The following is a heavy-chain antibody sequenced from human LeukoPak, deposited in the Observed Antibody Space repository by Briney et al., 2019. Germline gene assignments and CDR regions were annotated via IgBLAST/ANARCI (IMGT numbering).Heavy chain of an antibody. J-gene: IGHJ4*02. V-gene: IGHV3-21*01. Sequence: GGSLRLSCAASGFTFSSYSMNWVRQAPGKGLGWVSSISSSSSYIYYADSVKGRFTISRDNAKNSLYLQMNSLRAEDTAVYYCARVFVYSGYSYGNSGGINFDYWGQGTLVTVSS. CDR1: GFTFSSYS. CDR2: ISSSSSYI. D-gene: IGHD5-18*01. CDR3: ARVFVYSGYSYGNSGGINFDY.